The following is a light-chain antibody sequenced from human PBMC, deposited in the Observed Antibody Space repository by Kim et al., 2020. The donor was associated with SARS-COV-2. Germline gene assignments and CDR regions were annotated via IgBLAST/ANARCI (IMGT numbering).Light chain of an antibody. CDR3: QQSYSTPQT. CDR1: QSISSY. V-gene: IGKV1-39*01. J-gene: IGKJ1*01. CDR2: AAS. Sequence: DIQMTQSPSSLSASVGDRVTITCRASQSISSYLNWYQQKPGKAPKVLIYAASSLQSGVPSRFGGSGSGTDFTLTISSLQPEDFATYYCQQSYSTPQTFGQGTKVDIK.